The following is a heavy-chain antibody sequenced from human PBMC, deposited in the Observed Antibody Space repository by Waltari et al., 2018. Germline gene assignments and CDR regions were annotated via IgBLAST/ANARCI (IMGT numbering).Heavy chain of an antibody. CDR1: GFTFSTYA. CDR3: AKTGSGSYYTFDY. CDR2: ISGSGGST. J-gene: IGHJ4*02. V-gene: IGHV3-23*04. D-gene: IGHD3-10*01. Sequence: VHLVESGGALVRPGGSLRPSWSASGFTFSTYALSGVGRAPGKGLEWVSAISGSGGSTYYADSVKGRFTISRDNSKNTLYLQMNSLRAEDTAVYYCAKTGSGSYYTFDYWGQGTLVTVSS.